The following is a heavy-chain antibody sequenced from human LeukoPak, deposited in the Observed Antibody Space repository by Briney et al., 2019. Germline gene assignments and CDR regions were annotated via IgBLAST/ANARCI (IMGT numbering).Heavy chain of an antibody. Sequence: GASVKVSCKASGYIFTNYYMHWVRQAPGQGLEWMGIINPLGGSITHTQKFQGRVTITADESTSTAYMELSSLRSEDTAVYYCARGGCSGGSCWNYYGMDVWGQGTTVTVSS. D-gene: IGHD2-15*01. CDR2: INPLGGSI. CDR1: GYIFTNYY. J-gene: IGHJ6*02. V-gene: IGHV1-46*01. CDR3: ARGGCSGGSCWNYYGMDV.